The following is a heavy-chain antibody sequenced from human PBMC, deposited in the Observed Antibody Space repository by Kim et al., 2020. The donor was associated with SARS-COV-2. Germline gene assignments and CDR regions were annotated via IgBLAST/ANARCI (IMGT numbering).Heavy chain of an antibody. D-gene: IGHD2-2*02. CDR2: INPNSGGT. Sequence: ASVKVSCKASGYTFTGYYMHWVRQAPGQGLEWMGWINPNSGGTNYAQKFQGRVTMTRDTSISTAYMELSRLRSDDTAVYYCARAKRVVVVPAAIWDYYYYMDVWGKGTTVTVSS. J-gene: IGHJ6*03. CDR1: GYTFTGYY. CDR3: ARAKRVVVVPAAIWDYYYYMDV. V-gene: IGHV1-2*02.